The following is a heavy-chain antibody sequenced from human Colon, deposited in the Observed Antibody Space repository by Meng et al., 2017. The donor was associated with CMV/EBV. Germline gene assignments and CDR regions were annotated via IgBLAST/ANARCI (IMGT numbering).Heavy chain of an antibody. D-gene: IGHD4-11*01. Sequence: GESLKISCEASGFGFYNYAMHWVRQAPGKGLEWVSVISYAGSDKFYADSVKGRFTISRDNSKNTLWLHMDSLRPEDTALYYCAREGYSNFDYWGQGTLVTVSS. V-gene: IGHV3-30-3*01. CDR1: GFGFYNYA. CDR2: ISYAGSDK. CDR3: AREGYSNFDY. J-gene: IGHJ4*02.